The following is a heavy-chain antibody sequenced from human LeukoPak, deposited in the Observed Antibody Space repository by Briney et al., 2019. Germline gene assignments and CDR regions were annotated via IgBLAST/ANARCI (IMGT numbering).Heavy chain of an antibody. D-gene: IGHD3-3*02. J-gene: IGHJ3*02. CDR2: ISAYNGNT. CDR1: GYSFTSSG. CDR3: ARSSLIEFLEGGFDI. V-gene: IGHV1-18*01. Sequence: ASVKVSCMASGYSFTSSGISWVRQAPGQGLEWMGRISAYNGNTKYTQKLQGRVTMTTDASTSTAYMELRSLRSDDTAVYYCARSSLIEFLEGGFDIWGQGTMVTVSS.